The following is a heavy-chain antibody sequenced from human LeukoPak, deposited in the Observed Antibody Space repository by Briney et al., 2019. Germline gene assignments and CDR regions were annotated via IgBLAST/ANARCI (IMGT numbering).Heavy chain of an antibody. D-gene: IGHD5-18*01. CDR2: IYYTGST. J-gene: IGHJ4*02. Sequence: PSETLSLTCTVSGGSISSGGYYWSWIRQHPGKGLEWIVYIYYTGSTNYNPSLESRITISVDTSKNQFSLNLSSVTAADTAVYYCAREEPFGYSFGPRTDYWGQGILVTVSS. V-gene: IGHV4-31*03. CDR3: AREEPFGYSFGPRTDY. CDR1: GGSISSGGYY.